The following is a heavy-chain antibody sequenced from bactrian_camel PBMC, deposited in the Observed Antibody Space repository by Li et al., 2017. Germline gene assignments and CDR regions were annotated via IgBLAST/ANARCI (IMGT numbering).Heavy chain of an antibody. D-gene: IGHD5*01. V-gene: IGHV3S31*01. Sequence: VQLVESGGGLVQPGGSLRLSCKASGFTFSSYAMSWARQAPGKGLEWVSFVKKGDGTTYYVDSVKGRFTISRDNTKNTLYLQMNSLKPEDTAMYYCAAGLGLSNKDWGPGWGFGYWGQGTQVTVS. CDR3: AAGLGLSNKDWGPGWGFGY. CDR1: GFTFSSYA. J-gene: IGHJ6*01. CDR2: VKKGDGTT.